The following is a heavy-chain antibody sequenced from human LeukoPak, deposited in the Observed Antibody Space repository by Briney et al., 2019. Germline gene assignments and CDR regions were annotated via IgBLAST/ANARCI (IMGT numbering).Heavy chain of an antibody. V-gene: IGHV4-61*02. CDR3: ARASYSYDISGWVSFDY. CDR2: IYTSGST. D-gene: IGHD3-22*01. Sequence: SETRSLTCTVSGNSISSGDNYWSWIRQPAGKGLEWIGRIYTSGSTNYNPSLKSRVTISGDTSKTQFSLRLSLVPAEDTAVYYCARASYSYDISGWVSFDYWGQGTLVTVSS. J-gene: IGHJ4*02. CDR1: GNSISSGDNY.